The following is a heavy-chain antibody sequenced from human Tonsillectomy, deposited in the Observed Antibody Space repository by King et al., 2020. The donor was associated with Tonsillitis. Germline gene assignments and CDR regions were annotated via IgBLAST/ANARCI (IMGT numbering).Heavy chain of an antibody. V-gene: IGHV3-20*04. CDR2: INWNGGST. CDR3: ATGDGSGSYSYYYYYGMDV. J-gene: IGHJ6*02. CDR1: GFTFGDYG. Sequence: VQLVESGGGVVRPGGSLRLSCAASGFTFGDYGMSWVRQAPGKGLEWVSGINWNGGSTGYADSVKGRFTISRDSAKNSLYLQMNSLRAEDTALYYCATGDGSGSYSYYYYYGMDVWGQGTTVTVSS. D-gene: IGHD3-10*01.